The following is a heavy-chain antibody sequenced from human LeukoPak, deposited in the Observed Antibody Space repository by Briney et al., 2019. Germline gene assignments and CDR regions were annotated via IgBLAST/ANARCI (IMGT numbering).Heavy chain of an antibody. Sequence: GASVKVSCKVSGYTLTELSMHWVRQAPGKGLEWMGGLDPEDGETIYAQKFQGRVTMTEDTSTDTAYMELSSLRSEDTAVYYCATGGGICSSTSCRPYYYGMDVWGKGTTVTVSS. J-gene: IGHJ6*04. V-gene: IGHV1-24*01. CDR3: ATGGGICSSTSCRPYYYGMDV. CDR2: LDPEDGET. CDR1: GYTLTELS. D-gene: IGHD2-2*01.